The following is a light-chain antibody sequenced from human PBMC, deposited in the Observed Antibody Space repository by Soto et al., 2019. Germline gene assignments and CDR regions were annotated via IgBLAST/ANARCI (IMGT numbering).Light chain of an antibody. CDR1: ESVVSN. Sequence: EIVMTQSPGTLSVSPGERATLSCRATESVVSNYLAWYQLIPGQAPRLLIYGASTRATGIPARFSGSGSGTEFTLTISSLQSEDFAVYYCQQYNNWPTFGQGTKVDIK. V-gene: IGKV3-15*01. CDR2: GAS. CDR3: QQYNNWPT. J-gene: IGKJ1*01.